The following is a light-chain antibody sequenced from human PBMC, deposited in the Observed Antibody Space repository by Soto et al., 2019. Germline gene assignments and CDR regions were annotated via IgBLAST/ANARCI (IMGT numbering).Light chain of an antibody. CDR1: QSINTY. J-gene: IGKJ5*01. V-gene: IGKV3-15*01. Sequence: ENVLTQSPATLTLSPEEGATLSCRASQSINTYLAWYQQKPGQAHRVLIYGASTRANGIPDTFSVSGSGTDFTLTISSLQSEDSALYFGQHHDNGPLITFGQGTRLEIK. CDR3: QHHDNGPLIT. CDR2: GAS.